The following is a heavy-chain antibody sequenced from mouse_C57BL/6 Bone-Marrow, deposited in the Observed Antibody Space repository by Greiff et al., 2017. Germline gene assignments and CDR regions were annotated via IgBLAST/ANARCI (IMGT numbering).Heavy chain of an antibody. D-gene: IGHD1-1*01. CDR2: IHPNSGRT. CDR3: AREGRFYGSSWYFDV. V-gene: IGHV1-64*01. CDR1: GYTFTSYW. J-gene: IGHJ1*03. Sequence: QVQLQQPGAELVKPGASVKLSCKASGYTFTSYWMHWVKQRPGQGLEWIGMIHPNSGRTNYNEKFKSKATLTVDKSSSTAYMQLSSLTSEDSAVYYCAREGRFYGSSWYFDVWGTGTTVTVSS.